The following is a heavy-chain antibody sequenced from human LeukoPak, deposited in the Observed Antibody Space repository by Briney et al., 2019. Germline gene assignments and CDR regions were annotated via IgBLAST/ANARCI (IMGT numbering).Heavy chain of an antibody. CDR3: ARDAGWGYYDL. V-gene: IGHV3-20*04. CDR2: IDKNGGST. D-gene: IGHD1-26*01. Sequence: GGSLRLSCAASGFTFRNYAMSWVRQVPGRGPEWVSGIDKNGGSTAYADSVKGRFTISRDNASNSVFLQMDSLRAEDTSVYYCARDAGWGYYDLWGRGTPVTVSS. J-gene: IGHJ4*02. CDR1: GFTFRNYA.